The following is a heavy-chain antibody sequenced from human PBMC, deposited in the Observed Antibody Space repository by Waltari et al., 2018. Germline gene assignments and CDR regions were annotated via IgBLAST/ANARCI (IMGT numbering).Heavy chain of an antibody. CDR3: ARDTNYDFWSGYLPSYAFDI. D-gene: IGHD3-3*01. V-gene: IGHV4-30-4*08. Sequence: QVQLQESGPGLVKPSQTLSLTCTVSGGSISSGDYYWSWIRQPPGKGLEWIGYIYYSGSTYYNPSLKSRVTISVDTSKNQFSLKLSSVTAADTAVYYCARDTNYDFWSGYLPSYAFDIWGQGTMVTVSS. CDR2: IYYSGST. J-gene: IGHJ3*02. CDR1: GGSISSGDYY.